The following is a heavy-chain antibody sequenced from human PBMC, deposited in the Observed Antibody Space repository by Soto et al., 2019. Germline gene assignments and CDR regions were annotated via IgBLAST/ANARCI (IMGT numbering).Heavy chain of an antibody. CDR3: AREDRTSDWLLDH. D-gene: IGHD3-9*01. CDR1: GFTFHEYD. J-gene: IGHJ4*02. Sequence: GGSLRLSCAASGFTFHEYDMHLVRPAPGKGLEWVSAFGRTGATYYADSLKGRFTISRENAKNSFHLQVDSLRAEDTGVYYCAREDRTSDWLLDHWGLGTLVTVSS. CDR2: FGRTGAT. V-gene: IGHV3-13*04.